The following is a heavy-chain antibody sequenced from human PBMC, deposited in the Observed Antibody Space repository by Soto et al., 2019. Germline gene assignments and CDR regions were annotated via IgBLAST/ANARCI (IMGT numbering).Heavy chain of an antibody. CDR1: GFTFSDYY. V-gene: IGHV3-11*01. CDR2: ISSSGSTI. J-gene: IGHJ4*02. D-gene: IGHD3-3*01. Sequence: GSLRLSCAASGFTFSDYYMSWIRQAPGKGLEWASYISSSGSTIYYADSVKGRFTISRDNAKNSLYLQMNSLRAEDTAVYYWARDPELDFWSGYYTGYFDYWGQGTRFTVSS. CDR3: ARDPELDFWSGYYTGYFDY.